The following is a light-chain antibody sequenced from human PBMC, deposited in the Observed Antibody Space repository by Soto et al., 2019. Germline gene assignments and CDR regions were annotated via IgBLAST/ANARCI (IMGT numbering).Light chain of an antibody. V-gene: IGKV1-5*03. CDR3: QPLQNYPL. Sequence: DIQMTQSPSTLSASVGDRVTITCRASPSVRYYLAWYQQKPGKAPKHLIYKASSLEGGVPSRFSGSGSATEFTLTISSLQPEDFATYYCQPLQNYPLFGGGTKV. CDR2: KAS. CDR1: PSVRYY. J-gene: IGKJ4*01.